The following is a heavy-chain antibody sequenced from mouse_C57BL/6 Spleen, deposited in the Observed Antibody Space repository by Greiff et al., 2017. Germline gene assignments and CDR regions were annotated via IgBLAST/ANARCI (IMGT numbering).Heavy chain of an antibody. CDR2: IYPGDGDT. J-gene: IGHJ1*03. D-gene: IGHD1-1*01. CDR3: ARRASPVPFYGSSWYFDV. V-gene: IGHV1-82*01. Sequence: QVQLKQSGPELVKPGASVKISCKASGYAFSSSWMNWVKQRPGKGLEWIGRIYPGDGDTNYNGKFKGKATLTADKSSSTAYMQLSSLTSEDSAVYFCARRASPVPFYGSSWYFDVWGTGTTVTVSS. CDR1: GYAFSSSW.